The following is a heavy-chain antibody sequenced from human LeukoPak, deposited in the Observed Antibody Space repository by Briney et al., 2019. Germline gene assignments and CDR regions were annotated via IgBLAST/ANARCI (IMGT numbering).Heavy chain of an antibody. J-gene: IGHJ4*02. D-gene: IGHD5-24*01. CDR1: GGSFSGYY. CDR3: ARVRRDGYNFDY. V-gene: IGHV4-34*01. Sequence: SETLSLTCAVYGGSFSGYYWSRIRQPPGKGLEWIREINHSGSTNYNPSLKSRVTISVDTSKNQFSLKLSSVTAADTAVYYCARVRRDGYNFDYWGQGTLVTVSS. CDR2: INHSGST.